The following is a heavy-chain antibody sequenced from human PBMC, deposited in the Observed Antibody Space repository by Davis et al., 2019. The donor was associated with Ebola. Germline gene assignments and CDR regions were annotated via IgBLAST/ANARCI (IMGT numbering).Heavy chain of an antibody. J-gene: IGHJ6*02. Sequence: SETLSLTCTVSGGSISSYYWSWIRQPPGKGLEWIGEINHSGSTNYNPSLKSRVTISVDTSKNQFSLKLSSVTAADTAVYYCARGPRGYCTVGVCPRPYYYYGMDVWGQGTTVTVSS. CDR2: INHSGST. V-gene: IGHV4-34*01. D-gene: IGHD2-8*02. CDR1: GGSISSYY. CDR3: ARGPRGYCTVGVCPRPYYYYGMDV.